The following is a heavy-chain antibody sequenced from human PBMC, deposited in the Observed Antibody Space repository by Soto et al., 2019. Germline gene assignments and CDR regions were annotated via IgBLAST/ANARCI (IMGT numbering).Heavy chain of an antibody. Sequence: GGSLRLSCAASGFTFTNAWMSWVRQAPGKGLEWVGRIKTKTEGETTDYAAPVKGRFTVTRDDSRNTLYLQMNSLKTKDTAVYYCTTLVRVYSYGDHWGQGTQVTVSS. CDR3: TTLVRVYSYGDH. D-gene: IGHD5-18*01. CDR2: IKTKTEGETT. V-gene: IGHV3-15*01. CDR1: GFTFTNAW. J-gene: IGHJ4*02.